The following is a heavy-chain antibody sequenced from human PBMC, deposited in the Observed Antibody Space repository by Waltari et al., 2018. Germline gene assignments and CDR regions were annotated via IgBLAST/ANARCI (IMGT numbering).Heavy chain of an antibody. Sequence: QVQLQQSGPGLVKPSQTLSLTCAISGDSVSSNSAAWNWIRQSTSRGLEWLGMTYYRPKWYNDYAVSVKSRITSNPDTSKNQFSLQLNSVTPEDTAVYYCARGGLSRNWRGDYFDYWGQGTLVTVSS. CDR3: ARGGLSRNWRGDYFDY. V-gene: IGHV6-1*01. CDR1: GDSVSSNSAA. D-gene: IGHD1-1*01. CDR2: TYYRPKWYN. J-gene: IGHJ4*02.